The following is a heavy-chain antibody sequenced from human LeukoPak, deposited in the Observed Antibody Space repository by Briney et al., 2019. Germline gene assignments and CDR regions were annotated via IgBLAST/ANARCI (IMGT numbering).Heavy chain of an antibody. CDR1: GGSISSSSYY. CDR2: IYYSGST. J-gene: IGHJ5*02. V-gene: IGHV4-39*07. D-gene: IGHD3/OR15-3a*01. CDR3: ARDFRRVMTFVRDGRESAPDKNWFDP. Sequence: SETLSLTCTVSGGSISSSSYYWGWIRQPPGKGLEWIGSIYYSGSTYYNPSLKSRVTISVDTSKNQFSLKLSSVTAADTAVYYCARDFRRVMTFVRDGRESAPDKNWFDPWGQGTLVTVSS.